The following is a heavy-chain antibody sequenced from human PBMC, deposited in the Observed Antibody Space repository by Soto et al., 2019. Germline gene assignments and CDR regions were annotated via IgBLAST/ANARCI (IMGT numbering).Heavy chain of an antibody. CDR2: IIPIFGTA. J-gene: IGHJ4*02. Sequence: QVQLVQSGAEVKKPGSSVKVSCKASGGTFSSYAISWVRQAPGQGLEWMGGIIPIFGTANYAQKFQGRVTITADESTRTAYVALSSLRSEDTAVYYCAREGNMVRGVLYYFDYWGQGTLVTVSS. D-gene: IGHD3-10*01. CDR1: GGTFSSYA. V-gene: IGHV1-69*01. CDR3: AREGNMVRGVLYYFDY.